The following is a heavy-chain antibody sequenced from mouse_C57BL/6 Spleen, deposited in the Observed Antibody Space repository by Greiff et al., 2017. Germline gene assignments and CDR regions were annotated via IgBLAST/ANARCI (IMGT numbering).Heavy chain of an antibody. CDR3: ARDYGSSYWYCDV. D-gene: IGHD1-1*01. V-gene: IGHV1-7*01. Sequence: QVQLQQSGAELAKPGASVKLSCKASGYTFTSSWMHWVKQRPGQGLEWIGYINPSSGYTKYNQKFKDKATLTAAKSSSTAYMQLSSLTYEDSAVYDCARDYGSSYWYCDVWGTGTTVTVSS. J-gene: IGHJ1*03. CDR2: INPSSGYT. CDR1: GYTFTSSW.